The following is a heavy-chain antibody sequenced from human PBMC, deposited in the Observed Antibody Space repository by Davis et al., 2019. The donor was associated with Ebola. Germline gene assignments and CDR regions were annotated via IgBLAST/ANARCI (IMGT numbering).Heavy chain of an antibody. CDR2: IWYDGSNK. V-gene: IGHV3-33*01. J-gene: IGHJ6*04. D-gene: IGHD6-6*01. CDR1: GFTFSSYG. CDR3: AREKEGIAARGWHYYYYGMDV. Sequence: PGGSLRLSCAASGFTFSSYGMHWVRQAPGKGLEWVAVIWYDGSNKYYADSVKGRFTISRDNSKNTLYLQMNSLRAEDTAVYYCAREKEGIAARGWHYYYYGMDVWGKGTTVTVSS.